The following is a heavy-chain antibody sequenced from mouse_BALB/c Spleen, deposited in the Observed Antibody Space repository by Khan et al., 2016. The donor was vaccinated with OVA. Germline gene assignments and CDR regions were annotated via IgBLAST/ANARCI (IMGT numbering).Heavy chain of an antibody. CDR3: AREGQWLRRGGGNSDY. CDR2: ISIYYDNT. CDR1: GFTFTDYA. Sequence: VQLQESGPELVRPGDSVKISCTASGFTFTDYAMHWVKQSPAKGLEWIGVISIYYDNTNYNQTFKGKSTITVDKSSSTAYLELASLTSEDSAIYYCAREGQWLRRGGGNSDYWGQGTTLTVSS. D-gene: IGHD2-2*01. V-gene: IGHV1S137*01. J-gene: IGHJ2*01.